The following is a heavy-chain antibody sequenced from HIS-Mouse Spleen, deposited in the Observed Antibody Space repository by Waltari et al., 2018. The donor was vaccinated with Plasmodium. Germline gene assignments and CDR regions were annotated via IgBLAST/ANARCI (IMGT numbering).Heavy chain of an antibody. V-gene: IGHV3-7*01. D-gene: IGHD6-13*01. CDR2: IKQDGSEK. CDR1: GFAFCSYG. J-gene: IGHJ2*01. CDR3: ASSWYWYFDL. Sequence: EVQLVESGGGLVQPGGSLRRSWAALGFAFCSYGMSWACQAPGKGLEWVANIKQDGSEKYYVDSVKGRFTISRDNAKNSLYLQMNSLRAEDTAVYYCASSWYWYFDLWGRGTLVTVSS.